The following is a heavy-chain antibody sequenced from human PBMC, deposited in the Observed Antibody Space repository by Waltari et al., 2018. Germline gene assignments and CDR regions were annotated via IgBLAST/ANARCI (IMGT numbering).Heavy chain of an antibody. Sequence: QVQLQESGPGLVKPSETLSLTCTVSGGPISSYYWSWIRQPAGKGLEWIGRIYTSGSTNYNPSLKSLVTMSVDTSKNQFSLKLCSVTAADTAVYYCARALNNGNYRRACDIWGQGTMVTVSS. CDR1: GGPISSYY. CDR2: IYTSGST. CDR3: ARALNNGNYRRACDI. J-gene: IGHJ3*02. D-gene: IGHD1-7*01. V-gene: IGHV4-4*07.